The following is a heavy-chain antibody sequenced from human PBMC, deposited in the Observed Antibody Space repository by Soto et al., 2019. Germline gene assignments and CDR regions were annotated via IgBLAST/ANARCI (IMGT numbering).Heavy chain of an antibody. D-gene: IGHD2-15*01. CDR2: IYKSATT. V-gene: IGHV4-30-4*01. Sequence: LTCSVSGDLISTVDYFWAWIRQPPGQALEYIGYIYKSATTYYNPSFESRVAISLDTSKSQFSLNVTSVTAADTAVYFCARGRYCLTGRCFPNWFDSWGKGTLVTVSS. J-gene: IGHJ5*01. CDR1: GDLISTVDYF. CDR3: ARGRYCLTGRCFPNWFDS.